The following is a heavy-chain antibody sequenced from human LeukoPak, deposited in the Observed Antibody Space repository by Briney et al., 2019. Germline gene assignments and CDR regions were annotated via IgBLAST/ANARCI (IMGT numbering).Heavy chain of an antibody. J-gene: IGHJ4*02. CDR1: GGSISSSSYY. CDR3: ARHGSYRDY. V-gene: IGHV4-39*01. Sequence: PSETLSLTCTVSGGSISSSSYYWGWIRQPPGKGLEWIGSIYYNGSTYYNPSLKSRVTISVDTSKNQFSLKLSSMTAADTAVYYCARHGSYRDYWGQGTLVTVSS. CDR2: IYYNGST. D-gene: IGHD2-2*03.